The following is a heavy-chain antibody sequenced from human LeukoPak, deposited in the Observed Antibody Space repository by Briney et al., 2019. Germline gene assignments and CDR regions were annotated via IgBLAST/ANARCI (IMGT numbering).Heavy chain of an antibody. CDR1: GGSFSGYY. J-gene: IGHJ4*02. CDR3: ARGGSWAFDY. CDR2: IYHSGNT. Sequence: SETLSLTCAVYGGSFSGYYWSWVRQPPGKGLEWIGEIYHSGNTNHNPSLKGRLTISVDKSKNQLSLNLSSVTAADTAVYYCARGGSWAFDYWGQGTLVTVSS. D-gene: IGHD6-13*01. V-gene: IGHV4-34*01.